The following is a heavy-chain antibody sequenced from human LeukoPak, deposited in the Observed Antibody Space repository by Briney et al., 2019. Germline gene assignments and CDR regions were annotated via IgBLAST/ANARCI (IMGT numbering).Heavy chain of an antibody. V-gene: IGHV3-23*01. CDR1: GFTFSSYA. CDR3: AKAPPDSYYGSGSYYINYFDY. J-gene: IGHJ4*02. Sequence: GGSLRLSCAASGFTFSSYAMSWVRQAPGKGLEWVSAISGSGGTTYYADSVKGRFTISRDNSKNTLSLQMNSLRAEDTAVYYCAKAPPDSYYGSGSYYINYFDYWGQGTLVTVSS. D-gene: IGHD3-10*01. CDR2: ISGSGGTT.